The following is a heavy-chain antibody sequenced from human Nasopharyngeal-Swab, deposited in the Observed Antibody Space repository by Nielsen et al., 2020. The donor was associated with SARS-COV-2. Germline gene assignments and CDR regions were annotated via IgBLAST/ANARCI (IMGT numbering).Heavy chain of an antibody. D-gene: IGHD5-24*01. CDR1: GFTFSSYG. Sequence: GESLKISCAASGFTFSSYGMHWVRQAPGKGLEWVAVISYDGSNKYYADSVKGRFTISRDNSKNTLYLQMNSLRAEDTAVYYCAEGGDGYNYGPDAFDIWGQGTMVTVSS. CDR3: AEGGDGYNYGPDAFDI. CDR2: ISYDGSNK. J-gene: IGHJ3*02. V-gene: IGHV3-30*18.